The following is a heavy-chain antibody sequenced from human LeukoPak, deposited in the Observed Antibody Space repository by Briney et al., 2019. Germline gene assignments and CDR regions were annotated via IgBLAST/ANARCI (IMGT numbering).Heavy chain of an antibody. CDR3: ARGATIFVVVIRAHYFYYMDV. CDR1: GGSFSGYY. J-gene: IGHJ6*03. CDR2: INHSGST. D-gene: IGHD3-3*01. Sequence: PSETLSHTCAVYGGSFSGYYWSWIRQPPGKGLEWIGEINHSGSTNYNPSLKSRVTISVDTSKNQFSLKLSSVTAADTAVYYCARGATIFVVVIRAHYFYYMDVWGKGTTVTVSS. V-gene: IGHV4-34*01.